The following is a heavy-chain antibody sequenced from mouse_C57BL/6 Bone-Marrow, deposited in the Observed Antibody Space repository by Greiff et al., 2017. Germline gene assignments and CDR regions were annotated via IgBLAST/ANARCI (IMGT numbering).Heavy chain of an antibody. CDR2: IEPNSGGT. D-gene: IGHD1-1*01. J-gene: IGHJ4*01. CDR3: ARSMITTVVAACTYAMDC. CDR1: GYSFTSYW. Sequence: QVQLQQPGAELVKPGASVSLSCKASGYSFTSYWMHWVKQRPGRGLEWIGRIEPNSGGTKYNEKFKSKATLTVDKPTSTAYMQLSSLTSEDSAVYYCARSMITTVVAACTYAMDCWGQGTSVTVSS. V-gene: IGHV1-72*01.